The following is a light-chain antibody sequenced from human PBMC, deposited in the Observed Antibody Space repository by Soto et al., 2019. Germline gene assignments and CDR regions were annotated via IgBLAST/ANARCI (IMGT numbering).Light chain of an antibody. Sequence: QSVLTQPPSASGTPGQRVTISCSGGTSNIGSRTVNWYQHLPPTAPKLLIHRNNQRPSGVSDRFSGSKSDTSASLAISGLQSEDEADYYCAAWDDSLRVVVFGGGTKLTVL. V-gene: IGLV1-44*01. CDR3: AAWDDSLRVVV. CDR1: TSNIGSRT. CDR2: RNN. J-gene: IGLJ2*01.